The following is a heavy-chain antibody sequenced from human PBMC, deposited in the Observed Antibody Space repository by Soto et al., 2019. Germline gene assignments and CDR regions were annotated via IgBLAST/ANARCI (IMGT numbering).Heavy chain of an antibody. CDR3: ARGGYCTGGTCQHRRYFQP. D-gene: IGHD2-15*01. Sequence: QVQLQQWGAGLLRPSETLSLTCVVNGGSFSGYFWNWIRQPPGKGLEWIGEINHSGSTNYNPSLNSRVNMSLDTSNTQLSLSLSSVTATDTAVYYCARGGYCTGGTCQHRRYFQPWGQGTLATVSS. V-gene: IGHV4-34*02. CDR1: GGSFSGYF. J-gene: IGHJ1*01. CDR2: INHSGST.